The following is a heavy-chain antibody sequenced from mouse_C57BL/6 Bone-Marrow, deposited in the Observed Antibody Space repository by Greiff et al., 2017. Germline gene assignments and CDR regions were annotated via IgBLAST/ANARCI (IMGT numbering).Heavy chain of an antibody. CDR2: IDPSDSYT. V-gene: IGHV1-69*01. Sequence: VQLQQPGAELVMPGASVKLSCKASGYTFTSSWMHWVKQRPGQGLEWIGEIDPSDSYTNYNQKFKGKSTLTVDKSSSTAYMQLSSLTSEDSAVYYCARGLFDYWGQGTTLTVSS. CDR3: ARGLFDY. CDR1: GYTFTSSW. J-gene: IGHJ2*01.